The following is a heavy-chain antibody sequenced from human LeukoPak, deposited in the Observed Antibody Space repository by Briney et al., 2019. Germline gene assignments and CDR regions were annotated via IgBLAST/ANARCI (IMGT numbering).Heavy chain of an antibody. CDR1: GFTFGSYG. CDR3: ARDFWNEPSKYFDY. D-gene: IGHD3-3*01. Sequence: GGSLRLSCSASGFTFGSYGMHWVRQAPGKGLEWVALIWYHGNDVDYADSVKGRFTISGDNSKNTLYLQMNSVRAEDTAVYFCARDFWNEPSKYFDYWGQGTLVTVSS. CDR2: IWYHGNDV. J-gene: IGHJ4*02. V-gene: IGHV3-33*01.